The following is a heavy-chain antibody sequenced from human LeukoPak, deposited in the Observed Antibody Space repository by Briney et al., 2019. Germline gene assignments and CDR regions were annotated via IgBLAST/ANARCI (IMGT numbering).Heavy chain of an antibody. CDR1: GFTFSGYY. Sequence: GGSLRLSCAASGFTFSGYYMSWIPQAPGKGLEGVSYISSSGRTIYYALPMKGRFTISRDNPKNSLYVQMNSSNAECAVVFFFAISSYDAFDIWGQGKMGTVSS. D-gene: IGHD2/OR15-2a*01. J-gene: IGHJ3*02. CDR2: ISSSGRTI. CDR3: AISSYDAFDI. V-gene: IGHV3-11*04.